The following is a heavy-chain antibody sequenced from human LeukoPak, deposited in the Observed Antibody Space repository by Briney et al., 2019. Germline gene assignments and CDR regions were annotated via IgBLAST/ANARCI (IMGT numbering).Heavy chain of an antibody. CDR2: IYTSGST. J-gene: IGHJ5*02. CDR3: ARDEGDYDILTGYYSRWFDP. Sequence: SETLSLTCTVSGGSINSGSYYWSWIRQPAGKGLEWIGRIYTSGSTNYNPSLKSRVTISVDTSKNQFSLKLSSVTAADTAVYYCARDEGDYDILTGYYSRWFDPWGQGTLVTVSS. CDR1: GGSINSGSYY. D-gene: IGHD3-9*01. V-gene: IGHV4-61*02.